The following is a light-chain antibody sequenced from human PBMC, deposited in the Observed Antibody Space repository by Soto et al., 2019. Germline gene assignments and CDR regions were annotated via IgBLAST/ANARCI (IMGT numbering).Light chain of an antibody. V-gene: IGKV3-20*01. CDR2: GAS. CDR1: QSVSSRY. J-gene: IGKJ2*01. CDR3: QQYNNSPEYT. Sequence: EIVLTQSPGTPSLSPGERATLSCRASQSVSSRYLAWYQQKPGQAPRLLIYGASNRATGIPDRFSGSGSGTDFTLTISRLEPEDFAVYFCQQYNNSPEYTFGQGTKLEIK.